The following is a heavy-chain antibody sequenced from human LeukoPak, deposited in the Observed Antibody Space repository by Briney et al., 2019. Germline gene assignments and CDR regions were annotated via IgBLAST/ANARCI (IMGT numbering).Heavy chain of an antibody. V-gene: IGHV3-23*01. CDR2: ISGSGGST. Sequence: PGGSLRLSCAASGFTFSSYAMSWVRQAPGKGLEWVSAISGSGGSTFYADSVKGRFTISRDNSKNTLYLQMNSLRAEDTAVYYCAKSIVATIFYFDYWGQGTLVTVSS. J-gene: IGHJ4*02. D-gene: IGHD5-12*01. CDR1: GFTFSSYA. CDR3: AKSIVATIFYFDY.